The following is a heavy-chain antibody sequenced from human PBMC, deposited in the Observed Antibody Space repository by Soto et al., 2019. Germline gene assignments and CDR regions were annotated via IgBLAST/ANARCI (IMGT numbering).Heavy chain of an antibody. CDR2: IKGDGSAK. CDR1: GFTFGNYW. J-gene: IGHJ3*02. Sequence: EVQLVESGGGLVQPGGSLRLSCAASGFTFGNYWMTWVRQAPGKGLEWVANIKGDGSAKSYLDSVRGRFTVSRDNAENSLFLQMTILRAEDTALYYCARDVSPESSGYYLDAFDIWGQGTMVTVS. V-gene: IGHV3-7*05. D-gene: IGHD6-25*01. CDR3: ARDVSPESSGYYLDAFDI.